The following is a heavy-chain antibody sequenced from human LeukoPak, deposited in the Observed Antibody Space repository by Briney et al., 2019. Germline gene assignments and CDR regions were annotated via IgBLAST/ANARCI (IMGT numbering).Heavy chain of an antibody. J-gene: IGHJ5*02. D-gene: IGHD5-24*01. V-gene: IGHV3-30*02. Sequence: PRGSLRLSCAASGFTFSSYGMHWVRQAPGKGLEWVAFIRYDGSNKYYADSVKGRFTISRDNSKNTLYLQMNSLRAEDTAVYYCAKVRRDGYNYAFDPWGQGTLVTLSS. CDR3: AKVRRDGYNYAFDP. CDR1: GFTFSSYG. CDR2: IRYDGSNK.